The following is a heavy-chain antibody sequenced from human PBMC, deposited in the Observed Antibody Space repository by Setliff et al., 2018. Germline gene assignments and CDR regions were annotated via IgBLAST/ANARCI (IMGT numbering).Heavy chain of an antibody. J-gene: IGHJ6*02. V-gene: IGHV1-69*13. CDR2: IIPIFGTA. CDR3: ARDSRGLVPAAIEGSYYYYGMDV. Sequence: EASVKVSCKASGGTFSSYAISWVRQAPGQGLEWMGGIIPIFGTANYAQKFQGRVTITADESTSTAYMELSSLRSEDTAVYYCARDSRGLVPAAIEGSYYYYGMDVLGQGTTVTVSS. D-gene: IGHD2-2*02. CDR1: GGTFSSYA.